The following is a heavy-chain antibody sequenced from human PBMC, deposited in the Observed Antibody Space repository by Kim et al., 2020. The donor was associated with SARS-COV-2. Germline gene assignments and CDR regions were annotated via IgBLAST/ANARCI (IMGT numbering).Heavy chain of an antibody. V-gene: IGHV4-34*01. CDR3: ARGRGSYYYYYGMDV. CDR2: INHSGST. D-gene: IGHD3-16*01. Sequence: SETLSLTCAVYGGSFSGYYWSWIRQPPGKGLEWIGEINHSGSTNYNPSLKSRVTISVDTSKNQFSLKLSSVTAADTAVYYCARGRGSYYYYYGMDVWGQGTTVTVSS. J-gene: IGHJ6*02. CDR1: GGSFSGYY.